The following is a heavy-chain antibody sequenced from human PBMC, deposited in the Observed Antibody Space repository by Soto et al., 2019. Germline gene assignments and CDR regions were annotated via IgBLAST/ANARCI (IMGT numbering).Heavy chain of an antibody. V-gene: IGHV4-34*01. CDR1: GGSFSGYY. D-gene: IGHD6-13*01. Sequence: PSETLSLTCAVYGGSFSGYYWSWIRQPPGKGLEWIGEINHSGGTNYNPSLRSRVTISVDTSKNQFSLKLSSVTAADTAVYYCARGRGRIEAAGTPYYFDYWGQGTLVTVSS. J-gene: IGHJ4*02. CDR3: ARGRGRIEAAGTPYYFDY. CDR2: INHSGGT.